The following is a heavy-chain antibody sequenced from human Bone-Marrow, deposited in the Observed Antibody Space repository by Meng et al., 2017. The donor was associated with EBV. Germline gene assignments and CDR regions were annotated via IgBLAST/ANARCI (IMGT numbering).Heavy chain of an antibody. Sequence: QVQLQESGPGLVKPSETLSLTCAVYGGSFSGYYWSWIRQPPGKGLEWIGEINHSGSTNYNPSLKSRVTISVDTSKNQFSLKLSSVTAADTAVYYCARDAPVYGSGSYYSYWGQGTLVTVSS. V-gene: IGHV4-34*01. CDR3: ARDAPVYGSGSYYSY. CDR2: INHSGST. D-gene: IGHD3-10*01. CDR1: GGSFSGYY. J-gene: IGHJ4*02.